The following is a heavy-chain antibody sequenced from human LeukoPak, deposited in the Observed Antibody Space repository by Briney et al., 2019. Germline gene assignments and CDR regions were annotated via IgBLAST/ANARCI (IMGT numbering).Heavy chain of an antibody. D-gene: IGHD6-13*01. Sequence: GGSLRLSCAASGFTVSSNYMSWVRQAPGKGLEWVSVIYSGGSTYYADSVKGRFTISRDNAKNSLYLQMNSLRDEDTAVYYCARIIPAAAFDYWGQGTLVTVSS. CDR3: ARIIPAAAFDY. J-gene: IGHJ4*02. V-gene: IGHV3-66*01. CDR2: IYSGGST. CDR1: GFTVSSNY.